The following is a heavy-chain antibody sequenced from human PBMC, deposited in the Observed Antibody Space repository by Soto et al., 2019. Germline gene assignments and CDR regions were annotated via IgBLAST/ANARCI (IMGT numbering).Heavy chain of an antibody. D-gene: IGHD1-26*01. CDR1: GFTLTNNG. Sequence: LRLSCVASGFTLTNNGVHWVRQAPGQGLEWVAVISSDGSSYYYGDSVRGRFTISRDTSKNTLFLEMNSLTTADTAVYYCAKDRGLAESGTWSHYYYGMDVWGHGTLVTVSS. CDR3: AKDRGLAESGTWSHYYYGMDV. CDR2: ISSDGSSY. V-gene: IGHV3-30*18. J-gene: IGHJ6*02.